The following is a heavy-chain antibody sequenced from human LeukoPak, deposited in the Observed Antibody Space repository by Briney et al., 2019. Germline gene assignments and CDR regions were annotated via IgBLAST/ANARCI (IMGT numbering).Heavy chain of an antibody. D-gene: IGHD1-26*01. CDR2: ISYDGSNK. Sequence: PGGSLRLSCAASGFTFSSYGMHWVRQAPGKGLEWVVVISYDGSNKYCADSVKGRFTISRDNSKNTLYLQMNSLRAEDTAVYYCAKDRSLRVNGMDVWGQGTTVTVSS. J-gene: IGHJ6*02. V-gene: IGHV3-30*18. CDR3: AKDRSLRVNGMDV. CDR1: GFTFSSYG.